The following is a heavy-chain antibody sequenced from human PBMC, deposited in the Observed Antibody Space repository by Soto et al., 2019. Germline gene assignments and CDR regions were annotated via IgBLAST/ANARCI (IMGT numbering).Heavy chain of an antibody. J-gene: IGHJ6*02. Sequence: PGGSLRLSCAASGFTFCSYGMHWVRQAPGKGLEWVAVISYDGSNKYYADSVKGRFTISRDNSKNTLYLQMNSLRAEDTAVYYCAKDIAAAGPFYYYYGMDVWGQGTTVTVSS. CDR2: ISYDGSNK. CDR3: AKDIAAAGPFYYYYGMDV. V-gene: IGHV3-30*18. CDR1: GFTFCSYG. D-gene: IGHD6-13*01.